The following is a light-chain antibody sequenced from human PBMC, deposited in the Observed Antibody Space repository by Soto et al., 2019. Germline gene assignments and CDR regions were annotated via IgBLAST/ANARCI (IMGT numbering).Light chain of an antibody. J-gene: IGKJ1*01. CDR3: QQYNNWPPTWT. CDR2: GAS. CDR1: QSISSN. Sequence: EIVMTQSPATLSVSPGKRATLSCSASQSISSNLAWYQQKPGQAPRLLIYGASTRATGIPARFSGGGSGTEFTLTISSLQSEDFAVYYCQQYNNWPPTWTCGQGTKVDIK. V-gene: IGKV3-15*01.